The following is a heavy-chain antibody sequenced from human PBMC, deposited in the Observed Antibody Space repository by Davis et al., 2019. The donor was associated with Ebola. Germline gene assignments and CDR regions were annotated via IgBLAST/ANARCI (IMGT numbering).Heavy chain of an antibody. CDR2: ISSSSSYI. D-gene: IGHD6-13*01. CDR3: ARGSVVIVAAAGTTNWFDP. V-gene: IGHV3-21*01. J-gene: IGHJ5*02. CDR1: GFTFSSYS. Sequence: GESLKISCAASGFTFSSYSMNWVRQAPGKGLEWVSSISSSSSYIYYAASVKGRFTISRDNAKNSLYLQMNSLRAEDTAVYYCARGSVVIVAAAGTTNWFDPWGQGTLVTVSS.